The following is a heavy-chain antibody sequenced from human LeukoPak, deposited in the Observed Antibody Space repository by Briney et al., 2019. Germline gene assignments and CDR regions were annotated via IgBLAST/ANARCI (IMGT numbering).Heavy chain of an antibody. CDR2: ISGSGGST. CDR1: RFTFSSYA. D-gene: IGHD3-9*01. CDR3: AKDRGPEGYSDWLNDY. Sequence: GGSLRLSCAASRFTFSSYAMSWVRQAPGKGLEWVSAISGSGGSTYYADSVKGRFTISRDNSKNTLYLQMNSLRAEDTAVYYCAKDRGPEGYSDWLNDYWGQGTLVTVSS. J-gene: IGHJ4*02. V-gene: IGHV3-23*01.